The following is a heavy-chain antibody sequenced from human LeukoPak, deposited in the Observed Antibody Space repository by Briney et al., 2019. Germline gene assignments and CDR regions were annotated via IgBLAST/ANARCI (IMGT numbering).Heavy chain of an antibody. Sequence: ASVKVSCKASGGTFSSYAISWVRQAPGQGLEWMGGIIPIFGTANYAQKFQGRVTITADESTSTAYMELSSLRSEDTAVYYCARGTMIVVSHQYFDDWGQGTLVTVSS. CDR2: IIPIFGTA. V-gene: IGHV1-69*13. CDR3: ARGTMIVVSHQYFDD. D-gene: IGHD3-22*01. J-gene: IGHJ4*02. CDR1: GGTFSSYA.